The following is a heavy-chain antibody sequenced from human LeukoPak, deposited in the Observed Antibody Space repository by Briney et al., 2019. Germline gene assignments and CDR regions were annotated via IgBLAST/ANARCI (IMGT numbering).Heavy chain of an antibody. CDR3: ATRGAPGYYYGMDV. CDR2: MSSGGTT. J-gene: IGHJ6*04. V-gene: IGHV3-66*01. CDR1: GFTVGSNY. Sequence: GGSLRLSCAASGFTVGSNYMSWVRQAPGKGLEWVSIMSSGGTTSYADSVKGRFTISRDNSRNTLYLQMNSLRAEDTAVYYCATRGAPGYYYGMDVWGKGTTVTVSS. D-gene: IGHD1-26*01.